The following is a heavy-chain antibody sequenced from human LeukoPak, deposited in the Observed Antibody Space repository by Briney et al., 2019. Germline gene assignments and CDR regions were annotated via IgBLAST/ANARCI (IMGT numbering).Heavy chain of an antibody. V-gene: IGHV3-48*01. J-gene: IGHJ4*02. CDR2: TGSIGSTI. Sequence: GGSLRLSCSASGFSFNIYSMSWVRQSPGKGLEWIAYTGSIGSTIHYADSVKERFTISRDNAKKSLFLQMDTLRGDDTAVYYCARVGGRGIDYWGQGSLVLVSS. CDR1: GFSFNIYS. CDR3: ARVGGRGIDY.